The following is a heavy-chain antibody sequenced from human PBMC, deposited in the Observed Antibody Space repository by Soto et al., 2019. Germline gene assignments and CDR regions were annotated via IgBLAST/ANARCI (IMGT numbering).Heavy chain of an antibody. V-gene: IGHV4-30-4*01. Sequence: SETLSRTCTVSGGSTSSDNYWSWIRQPPGKGLEWIGHIYYSGNTDYNPPLKSRLAISIDTSKNQFSLKLSSVTAAETAVYFCASVEGDSAHGLLHFASSGHGPLGTVS. D-gene: IGHD2-15*01. J-gene: IGHJ4*01. CDR2: IYYSGNT. CDR3: ASVEGDSAHGLLHFAS. CDR1: GGSTSSDNY.